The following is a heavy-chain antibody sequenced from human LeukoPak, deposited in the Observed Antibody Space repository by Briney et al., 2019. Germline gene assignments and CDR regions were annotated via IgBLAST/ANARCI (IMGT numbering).Heavy chain of an antibody. D-gene: IGHD3-22*01. V-gene: IGHV4-30-4*01. CDR1: VGSHSRGDYY. CDR3: AREYYYDSSGYHHDAFDI. CDR2: IYYSVSS. J-gene: IGHJ3*02. Sequence: SETLSLTCTVSVGSHSRGDYYCSCVCQPPGKGLEWVVDIYYSVSSYYNPSLKSRVTISVDTSKNQFSLKLSSVTAADTAVYYCAREYYYDSSGYHHDAFDIWGQGTMVTVSS.